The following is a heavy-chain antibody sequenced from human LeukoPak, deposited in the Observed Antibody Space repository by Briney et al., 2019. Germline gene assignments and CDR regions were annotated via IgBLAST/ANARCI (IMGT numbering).Heavy chain of an antibody. CDR1: GGSISSYY. J-gene: IGHJ4*02. CDR3: ARVGDGYNPDY. V-gene: IGHV4-59*01. D-gene: IGHD5-24*01. Sequence: KTSETLSLTCTVSGGSISSYYWSWIRQPPGKGLEWIGYIYYSGSTNYKPSLKSRVTISVDTSKNQFSLKLSSVTAADTAVYYCARVGDGYNPDYWGQGTLVTVSS. CDR2: IYYSGST.